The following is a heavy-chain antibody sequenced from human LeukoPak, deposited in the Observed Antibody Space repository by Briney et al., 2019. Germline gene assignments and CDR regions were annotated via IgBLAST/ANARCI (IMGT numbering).Heavy chain of an antibody. V-gene: IGHV3-9*01. CDR1: GFTFDDYA. J-gene: IGHJ3*02. CDR3: ARGRHYYDSSDAFDI. D-gene: IGHD3-22*01. Sequence: PGGSLRLSCAASGFTFDDYAMHWVRQAPGKGLEWDSGISWDSGSVDSADSVKGRFTISRDNAKNSLYLQMNSLRAEDTAVYYCARGRHYYDSSDAFDIWGQGTMVTVSS. CDR2: ISWDSGSV.